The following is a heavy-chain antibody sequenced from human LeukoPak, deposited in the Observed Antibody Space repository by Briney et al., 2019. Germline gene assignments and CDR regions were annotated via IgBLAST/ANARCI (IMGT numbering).Heavy chain of an antibody. D-gene: IGHD4-17*01. Sequence: GGSLRLSCAASGFTFSSYGMHWVRQAPGKGLEWVAFIRYDGSNKYFADSVKGRFTISRDNSKNTLYLQMNSLRAEDTAVYYCAKGLSYGDHVDYFDYWGQGTLVTVSS. J-gene: IGHJ4*02. CDR2: IRYDGSNK. V-gene: IGHV3-30*02. CDR3: AKGLSYGDHVDYFDY. CDR1: GFTFSSYG.